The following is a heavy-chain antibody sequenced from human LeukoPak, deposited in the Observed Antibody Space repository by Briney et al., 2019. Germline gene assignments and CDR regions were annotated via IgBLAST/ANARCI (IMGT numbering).Heavy chain of an antibody. CDR2: INHSEST. CDR1: GGSFSGYY. Sequence: PSETLSLTCAVYGGSFSGYYWSWIRQPPGKGLEWIGEINHSESTNYNPSLKSRVTISVDTSKNQFSLKLSSVTAADTAVYYCARLYGSGSSLYFDYWGQGTLVTVSS. D-gene: IGHD3-10*01. J-gene: IGHJ4*02. V-gene: IGHV4-34*01. CDR3: ARLYGSGSSLYFDY.